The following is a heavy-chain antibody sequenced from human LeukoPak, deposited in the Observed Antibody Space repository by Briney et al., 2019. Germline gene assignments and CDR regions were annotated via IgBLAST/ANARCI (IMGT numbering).Heavy chain of an antibody. V-gene: IGHV4-59*01. CDR3: ARFRSAVAGTYNYYYMDV. Sequence: PSETLSLTCTASGGSISSYNWSWIRLPPGKGLEYIGYIYYSGSTNYNPSLKSRVTISVDTSKNQISLRLSSVTAADTAVYYCARFRSAVAGTYNYYYMDVWGKGTTVTVSS. J-gene: IGHJ6*03. CDR2: IYYSGST. CDR1: GGSISSYN. D-gene: IGHD6-19*01.